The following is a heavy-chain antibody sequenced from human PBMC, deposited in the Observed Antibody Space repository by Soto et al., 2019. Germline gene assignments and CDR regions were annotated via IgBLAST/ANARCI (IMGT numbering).Heavy chain of an antibody. V-gene: IGHV1-69*08. J-gene: IGHJ5*02. CDR2: IIPILGIA. CDR1: GGTFSSYT. CDR3: ARDCSSTSCYAYP. D-gene: IGHD2-2*01. Sequence: QVQLVQSGAEVKKPGSSVKVSCKASGGTFSSYTISWVRQAPGQGLEWMGRIIPILGIANYAQKFQGRVTXTXAXXTSTAYMELSSLRSEDTAVYYCARDCSSTSCYAYPWGQGTLVTVSS.